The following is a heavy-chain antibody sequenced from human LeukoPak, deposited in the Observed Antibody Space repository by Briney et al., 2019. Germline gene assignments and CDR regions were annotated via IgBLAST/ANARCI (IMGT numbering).Heavy chain of an antibody. J-gene: IGHJ5*02. Sequence: PSETLSLTCTVSGGSISSGGYYWSWIRQHPGQGLEWIGYIYYSGSTYYNPSLKSRVTISVDTSKNQFSLKLSSVTAADTAVYYCARVADGSGSYYSWWFDPWGQGTLVTVSS. D-gene: IGHD3-10*01. CDR2: IYYSGST. CDR1: GGSISSGGYY. V-gene: IGHV4-31*03. CDR3: ARVADGSGSYYSWWFDP.